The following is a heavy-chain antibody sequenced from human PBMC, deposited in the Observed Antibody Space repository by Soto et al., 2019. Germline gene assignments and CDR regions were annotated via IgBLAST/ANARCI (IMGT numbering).Heavy chain of an antibody. CDR3: ARDAYYDFWSGYLVY. V-gene: IGHV1-3*01. D-gene: IGHD3-3*01. Sequence: GASVKVSCKASGYTFIHYAIHWVRQAPGQRLEWMGWINAGNGNTKYSQKFQGRVTITRDTSASTAYMELSSLRSEDTAVYYCARDAYYDFWSGYLVYWGQGTLVTVSS. CDR2: INAGNGNT. J-gene: IGHJ4*02. CDR1: GYTFIHYA.